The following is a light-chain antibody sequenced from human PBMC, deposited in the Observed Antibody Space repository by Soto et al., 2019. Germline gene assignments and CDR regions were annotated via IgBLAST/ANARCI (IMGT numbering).Light chain of an antibody. V-gene: IGLV2-14*01. J-gene: IGLJ3*02. CDR1: SSDVGGYDY. CDR3: SSYTNRNTWV. CDR2: EVR. Sequence: QSVLTQPASVSGSPGQSITISCTGTSSDVGGYDYVSWYQQHPGKAPKLRIYEVRNRPSGVSNRFSGSKSGNTASLTISGLQAEDEADYYCSSYTNRNTWVFGGGTKLTVL.